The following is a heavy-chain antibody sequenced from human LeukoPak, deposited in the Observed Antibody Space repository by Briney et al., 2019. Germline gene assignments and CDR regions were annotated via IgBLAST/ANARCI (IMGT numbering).Heavy chain of an antibody. V-gene: IGHV4-61*01. D-gene: IGHD6-13*01. CDR1: GGSVSSGSYY. J-gene: IGHJ5*02. CDR2: IYYRGST. Sequence: SETLSLTCTVSGGSVSSGSYYWSWIRQPPGKGLEWIGYIYYRGSTNYNPSLKSRVNISVDTSKNQFSLKLSSVTAADTAVYYCARGVAAAGGDWFDPWGQGTLVTVSS. CDR3: ARGVAAAGGDWFDP.